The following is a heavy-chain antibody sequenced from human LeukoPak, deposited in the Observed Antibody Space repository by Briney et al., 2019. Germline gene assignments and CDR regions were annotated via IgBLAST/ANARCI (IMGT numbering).Heavy chain of an antibody. CDR2: IYNNGDT. CDR1: GVSISSYN. Sequence: PSETLSLTCTVSGVSISSYNRSWIRQPPGKGLEWVAYIYNNGDTNYNPSLKSRVTISIDTSKNQLSLKLSSLTAADTAVYYCARNSGSYSQVAFDIWGQGTMVTVSS. J-gene: IGHJ3*02. D-gene: IGHD1-26*01. CDR3: ARNSGSYSQVAFDI. V-gene: IGHV4-59*08.